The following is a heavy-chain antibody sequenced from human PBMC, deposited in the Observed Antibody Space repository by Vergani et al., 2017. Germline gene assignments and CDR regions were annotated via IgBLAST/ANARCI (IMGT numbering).Heavy chain of an antibody. CDR1: GFTFSSYG. CDR2: VISKKDGGRA. V-gene: IGHV3-15*01. Sequence: VQLVESGGGVVQPGRSLRLSCAASGFTFSSYGMHWVRQAPGKGLEWLGRVISKKDGGRADYSPHVKCTITISRDESKSTIYLDMNSRRIEDTATYCCSAYNVGGSFYWGAGSRVTVSS. D-gene: IGHD5-24*01. CDR3: SAYNVGGSFY. J-gene: IGHJ4*02.